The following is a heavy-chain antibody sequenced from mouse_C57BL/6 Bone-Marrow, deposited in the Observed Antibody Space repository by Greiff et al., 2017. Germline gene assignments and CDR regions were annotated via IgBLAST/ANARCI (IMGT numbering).Heavy chain of an antibody. D-gene: IGHD1-1*01. J-gene: IGHJ3*01. CDR1: GYTFTDYY. V-gene: IGHV1-19*01. CDR3: AKRDYGSSWFAY. Sequence: EVQLQQSGPVLVKPGASVKMSCKASGYTFTDYYTNWVKQSHGKSLEWIGVINPYNGGPSYNQKFTGKATLTVDKSSSTAYMELNSLTSEDSAVYYCAKRDYGSSWFAYWGQGTLVTVSA. CDR2: INPYNGGP.